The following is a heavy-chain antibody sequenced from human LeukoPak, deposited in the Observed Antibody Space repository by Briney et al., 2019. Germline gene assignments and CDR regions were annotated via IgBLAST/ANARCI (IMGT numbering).Heavy chain of an antibody. V-gene: IGHV4-59*01. Sequence: PSETLSLTCTVSGGSISDDYWSWLRQPPGEGLEWIAYIHYSGTTNYSPSLKSRVTISIDTSKKQFSLKVSSATAADTAVYYCARGAGWYNYWGQGTLVTVSS. CDR3: ARGAGWYNY. D-gene: IGHD6-19*01. CDR2: IHYSGTT. CDR1: GGSISDDY. J-gene: IGHJ4*02.